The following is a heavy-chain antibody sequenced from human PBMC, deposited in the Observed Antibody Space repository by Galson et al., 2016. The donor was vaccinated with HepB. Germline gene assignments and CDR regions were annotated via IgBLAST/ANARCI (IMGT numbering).Heavy chain of an antibody. V-gene: IGHV1-3*01. Sequence: SVKVSCKASEYTSAIHWVRQAPGQRLEWMGWINAANGNTKYSRKFQGRVTITWKTSASTAYKELSSLRSEDTAVYYCARIATGTTDGFDYWGQGTLVTVSS. J-gene: IGHJ4*02. CDR3: ARIATGTTDGFDY. CDR1: EYTSA. CDR2: INAANGNT. D-gene: IGHD1-1*01.